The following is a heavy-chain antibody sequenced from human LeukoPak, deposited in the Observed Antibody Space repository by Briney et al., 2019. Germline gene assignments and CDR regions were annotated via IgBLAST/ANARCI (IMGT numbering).Heavy chain of an antibody. D-gene: IGHD3-16*01. CDR2: IIPILGIA. Sequence: ASVKVSCKASGGTFSSYAISWVRQAPGQGLEWMGRIIPILGIANYAQKFQGRVTITADRSTSTAYMELSSLRSEDTAVYYCARNLREQKTGAFDIWGQGTMVTVSS. V-gene: IGHV1-69*04. CDR3: ARNLREQKTGAFDI. CDR1: GGTFSSYA. J-gene: IGHJ3*02.